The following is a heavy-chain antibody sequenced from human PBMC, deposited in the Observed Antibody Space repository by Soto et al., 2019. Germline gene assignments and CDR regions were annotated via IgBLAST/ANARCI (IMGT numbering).Heavy chain of an antibody. CDR1: GFSFSNYA. Sequence: GGSLRLSCAASGFSFSNYAMTWVRQASGKGLEWVSSISGSGGTTYYADSVKGRFTISRDNSKNTVYLQINSLRAADTAVYSCARTPWDGYTGYYFDYWAREPWSPS. D-gene: IGHD5-18*01. CDR3: ARTPWDGYTGYYFDY. J-gene: IGHJ4*02. V-gene: IGHV3-23*01. CDR2: ISGSGGTT.